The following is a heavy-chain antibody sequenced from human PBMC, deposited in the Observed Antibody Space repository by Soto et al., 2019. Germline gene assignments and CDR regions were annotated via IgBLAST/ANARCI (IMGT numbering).Heavy chain of an antibody. CDR3: ARDVISGSYYSANAFES. D-gene: IGHD1-26*01. Sequence: ASVKVSCKASGYTFTSYGISWVRQAPGQGLEWMGWISAYNGNANYAQKLQGRVTMTTDTSTSTAYMELRSLRSDDTAVYYCARDVISGSYYSANAFESWGQRTMVTVSS. CDR1: GYTFTSYG. J-gene: IGHJ3*02. CDR2: ISAYNGNA. V-gene: IGHV1-18*01.